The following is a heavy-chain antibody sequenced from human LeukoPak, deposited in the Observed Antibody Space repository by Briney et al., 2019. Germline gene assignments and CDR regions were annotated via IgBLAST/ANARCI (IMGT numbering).Heavy chain of an antibody. CDR2: ISTTGGYT. CDR3: AKKPATIKFPFHI. CDR1: GFSFSTYD. J-gene: IGHJ4*02. V-gene: IGHV3-23*01. D-gene: IGHD5-24*01. Sequence: QPGGSLRLSCVGSGFSFSTYDMGWVRQTPGKGLEWVSAISTTGGYTEDADSVKGRFTISRDNSQNTLFLQMHSLRAEDTAVYYCAKKPATIKFPFHIWGQGTLVTVSP.